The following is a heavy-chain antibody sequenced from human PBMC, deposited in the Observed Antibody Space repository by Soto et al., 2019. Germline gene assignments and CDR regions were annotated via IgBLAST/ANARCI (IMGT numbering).Heavy chain of an antibody. CDR2: ISGSGGST. J-gene: IGHJ4*02. CDR1: GFTFSSYA. Sequence: GGSLRLSCAASGFTFSSYAMSWVRQAPGKGLEWVSAISGSGGSTYYADSVKGRFTISRDNSKNTLYLQMNSLRAEDTAVYYCAKDFWRDIVVVPAAINPDYWGQGTLVTVSS. CDR3: AKDFWRDIVVVPAAINPDY. V-gene: IGHV3-23*01. D-gene: IGHD2-2*02.